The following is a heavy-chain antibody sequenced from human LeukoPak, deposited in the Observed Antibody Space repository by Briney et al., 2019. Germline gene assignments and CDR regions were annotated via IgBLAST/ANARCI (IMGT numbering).Heavy chain of an antibody. CDR2: INPNSGGT. D-gene: IGHD4-23*01. CDR3: AREMIYGGNRRFDP. Sequence: ASVKVSCKASGYTFTGYYMHWVRQAPGQGLEWMGWINPNSGGTNYAQKFQGRVTMTRDTSISTAYMELSRLRSDDTAVYYCAREMIYGGNRRFDPWGQGTLVTVSS. CDR1: GYTFTGYY. V-gene: IGHV1-2*02. J-gene: IGHJ5*02.